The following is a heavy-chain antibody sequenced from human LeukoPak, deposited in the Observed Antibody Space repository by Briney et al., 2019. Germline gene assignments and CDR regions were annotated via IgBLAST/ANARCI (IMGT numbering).Heavy chain of an antibody. CDR3: ARDRRAGGYNTGPDY. V-gene: IGHV1-69*13. D-gene: IGHD5-24*01. CDR2: IIPIFGTA. CDR1: GGTFSSYA. Sequence: SVKVSCNASGGTFSSYAISWMRQAPGQGLDWKGGIIPIFGTANYAQKFQGRVTITADESTSTAYMELSSLRTEDTAVYYCARDRRAGGYNTGPDYWGQGTLVTVSS. J-gene: IGHJ4*02.